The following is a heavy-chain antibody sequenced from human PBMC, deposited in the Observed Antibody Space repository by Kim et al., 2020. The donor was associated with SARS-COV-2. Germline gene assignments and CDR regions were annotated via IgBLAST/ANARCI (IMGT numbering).Heavy chain of an antibody. J-gene: IGHJ6*04. D-gene: IGHD3-3*01. CDR3: ARGIRFLGWDV. Sequence: DYADSVKGRFTISRDNSKNTLYLQMNSLRAEDTAVYYCARGIRFLGWDVWGKGTTVTVSS. V-gene: IGHV3-33*01.